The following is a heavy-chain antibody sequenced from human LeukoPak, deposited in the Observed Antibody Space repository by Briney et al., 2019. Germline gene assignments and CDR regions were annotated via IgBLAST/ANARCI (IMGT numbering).Heavy chain of an antibody. CDR3: AKDAGYSSGWLVYYYYGMDV. V-gene: IGHV3-30*18. CDR2: ISYDGSNK. CDR1: GFTFSSYA. Sequence: GGSLRLSCAASGFTFSSYAMSWVRQAPGKGLEWVAVISYDGSNKYYADSVKGRFTISRDNSKNTVYLQMNSLRAEDTAVYYCAKDAGYSSGWLVYYYYGMDVWGQGTTVTVSS. J-gene: IGHJ6*02. D-gene: IGHD6-19*01.